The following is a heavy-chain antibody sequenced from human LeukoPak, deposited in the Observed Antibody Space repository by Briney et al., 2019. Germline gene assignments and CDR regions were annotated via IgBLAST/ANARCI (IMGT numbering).Heavy chain of an antibody. Sequence: ASVKVSCKASGYTFTSYYMHWVRQAPGQGLEWMGIINPSGGSTSYAQKFQGRVTMTRDTSISTAYMELSRLRSDDTAVYYCARQHYDFWSGYYQFDYWGQGTLVTVSS. CDR2: INPSGGST. D-gene: IGHD3-3*01. CDR3: ARQHYDFWSGYYQFDY. J-gene: IGHJ4*02. V-gene: IGHV1-46*01. CDR1: GYTFTSYY.